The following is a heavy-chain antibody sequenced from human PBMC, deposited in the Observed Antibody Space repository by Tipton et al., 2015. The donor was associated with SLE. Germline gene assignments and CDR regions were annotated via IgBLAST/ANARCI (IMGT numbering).Heavy chain of an antibody. CDR3: ARGYCSGGSCSLDY. Sequence: TLSLTCAVYGGSFSGYYWSWIRQPPGKGLEWIGYIYTSGSTNYNPSLKSRVTISVDTSKNQFSLRLSSVTAADTAVYYCARGYCSGGSCSLDYWGQGTLVTVSS. V-gene: IGHV4-4*08. CDR1: GGSFSGYY. CDR2: IYTSGST. D-gene: IGHD2-15*01. J-gene: IGHJ4*02.